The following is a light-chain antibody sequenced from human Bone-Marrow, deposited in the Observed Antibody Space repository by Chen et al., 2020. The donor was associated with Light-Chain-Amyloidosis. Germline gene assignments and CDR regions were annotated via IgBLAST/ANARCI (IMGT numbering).Light chain of an antibody. J-gene: IGLJ3*02. CDR2: RKN. CDR1: SPNIGSNT. CDR3: AAWDGSLSGWL. V-gene: IGLV1-44*01. Sequence: QSVLIQPPSACGTPAQWATKSCTGSSPNIGSNTVNGYQQLPGTAPKLLIYRKNQRPSGVPDRFSGSKSGTSASLAISGLRSEDEGDYYCAAWDGSLSGWLFGGGTKLTVL.